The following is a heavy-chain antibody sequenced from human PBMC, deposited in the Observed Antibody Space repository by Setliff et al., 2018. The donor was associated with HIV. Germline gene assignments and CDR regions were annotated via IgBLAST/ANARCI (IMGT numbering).Heavy chain of an antibody. V-gene: IGHV1-69*13. CDR1: GDTFNSHA. CDR3: ARDSRDIVVVIAPEPEPYYYYGMDV. CDR2: IIPIFGTP. Sequence: VASVKVSCKASGDTFNSHATSWVRQAPGQGLEWMGGIIPIFGTPNYAQKFKGRLTITADESTSTVYMELSSLRSEDTAVYYCARDSRDIVVVIAPEPEPYYYYGMDVWGEGTTVTVSS. D-gene: IGHD2-15*01. J-gene: IGHJ6*04.